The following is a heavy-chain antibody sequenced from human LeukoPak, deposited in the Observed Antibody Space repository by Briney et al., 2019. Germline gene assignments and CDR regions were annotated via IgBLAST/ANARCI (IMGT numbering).Heavy chain of an antibody. CDR2: ISSSGSTI. D-gene: IGHD2-2*03. CDR3: ARGVDIVVVPAALFDY. J-gene: IGHJ4*02. Sequence: PGRSLRLSCAASGFTFSSYGMHWVRQAPGKGLEWVSYISSSGSTIYYADSVKGRFTISRDNAKNSLYLQMNSLRAEDTAVYYCARGVDIVVVPAALFDYWGQGTLVTVSS. V-gene: IGHV3-48*04. CDR1: GFTFSSYG.